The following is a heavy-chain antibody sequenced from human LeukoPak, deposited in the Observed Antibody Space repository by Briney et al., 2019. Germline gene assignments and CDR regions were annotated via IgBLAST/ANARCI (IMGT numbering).Heavy chain of an antibody. CDR3: AREAARNVVVVAATAHDAFDI. J-gene: IGHJ3*02. D-gene: IGHD2-15*01. CDR1: GGSISSYY. CDR2: IYYSGST. V-gene: IGHV4-59*01. Sequence: SETLSLTCTASGGSISSYYWSWIRQPPGKGLEWIGYIYYSGSTNYSPSLKSRVTISVDTSKNQFSLKLSSVTAADTAVYYCAREAARNVVVVAATAHDAFDIWGQGTMVTVSS.